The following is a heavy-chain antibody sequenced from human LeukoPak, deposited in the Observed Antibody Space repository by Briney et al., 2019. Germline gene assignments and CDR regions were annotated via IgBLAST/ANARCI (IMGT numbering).Heavy chain of an antibody. D-gene: IGHD3-22*01. V-gene: IGHV3-23*01. CDR2: ISGSGGST. Sequence: GGSLRLSCAAYGFTFSSYAMSLVRQAPGKGLEWVSAISGSGGSTYYADSVKGRFTISRDNSKNTLYLQMNSLRAEDTAVYYCAKVTPAYYYDSSGYPNHFDYWGQGTLVTVSS. CDR3: AKVTPAYYYDSSGYPNHFDY. J-gene: IGHJ4*02. CDR1: GFTFSSYA.